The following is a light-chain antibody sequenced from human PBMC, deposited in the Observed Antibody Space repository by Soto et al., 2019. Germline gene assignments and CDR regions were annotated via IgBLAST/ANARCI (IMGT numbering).Light chain of an antibody. CDR2: EVS. V-gene: IGLV2-23*02. CDR1: SSDVGSYNL. J-gene: IGLJ2*01. CDR3: CSYAGSSTFV. Sequence: QSALTQAASVSGSPGQSITIFCTGTSSDVGSYNLVSWYQQHPGKAPKLMIYEVSKRPSGVSNRFSGSKSVNTASLTISGLQAEDEADYYCCSYAGSSTFVFGGGTKLTVL.